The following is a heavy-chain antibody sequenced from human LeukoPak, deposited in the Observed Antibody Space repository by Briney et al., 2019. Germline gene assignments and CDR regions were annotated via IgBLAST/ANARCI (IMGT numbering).Heavy chain of an antibody. Sequence: GGSLRLSCAASGFTFDDYAMHWVRQAPGKGLEWVSGISWNSGSIGYADSVKGRFTISRDNAKNSLYLQMNSLRAEDTAVYYCARDIAVTLYYMDVWGKGTTVTVSS. CDR2: ISWNSGSI. J-gene: IGHJ6*03. CDR1: GFTFDDYA. V-gene: IGHV3-9*01. D-gene: IGHD6-19*01. CDR3: ARDIAVTLYYMDV.